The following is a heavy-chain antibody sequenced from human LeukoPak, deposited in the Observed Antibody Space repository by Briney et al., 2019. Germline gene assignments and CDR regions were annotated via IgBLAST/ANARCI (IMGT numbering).Heavy chain of an antibody. D-gene: IGHD3-22*01. Sequence: SVKVSCKASGGTFSSYAISWVRQAPGQGLEWMGGIIPIFGTANYAQKFQGRVTITADESTSTAYMELSSLRPEDTAVYYCAREIRYGGYSTDYWGQGTLVTVSS. CDR1: GGTFSSYA. CDR2: IIPIFGTA. J-gene: IGHJ4*02. CDR3: AREIRYGGYSTDY. V-gene: IGHV1-69*13.